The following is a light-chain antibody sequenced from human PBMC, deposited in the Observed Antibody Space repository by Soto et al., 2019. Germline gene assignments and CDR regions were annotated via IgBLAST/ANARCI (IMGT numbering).Light chain of an antibody. CDR1: SSDVGGYNY. CDR2: VVS. Sequence: QSALTQPASVSGSPGQSITISCTGTSSDVGGYNYVSWYQQHPDKAPKLMIYVVSNRPSGVSTRFSGSKSGNTASLTISGLQAEDEADDYCSSYTSSDTPYVFGTGTKLTVL. CDR3: SSYTSSDTPYV. J-gene: IGLJ1*01. V-gene: IGLV2-14*01.